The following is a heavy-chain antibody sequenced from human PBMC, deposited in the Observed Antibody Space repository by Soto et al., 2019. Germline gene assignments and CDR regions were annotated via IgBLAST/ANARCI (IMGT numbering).Heavy chain of an antibody. Sequence: GGSLRLSCAASGFTFSYHYMSWIRQSPGKGLEWIGYSSNSGSFTRYADSVKGRFSISRDNAKNSLYLQINSLRGDDTAIYYCVRSGDNYNLLDYWGQGTPVTVSS. CDR1: GFTFSYHY. CDR3: VRSGDNYNLLDY. CDR2: SSNSGSFT. J-gene: IGHJ4*02. V-gene: IGHV3-11*06. D-gene: IGHD1-1*01.